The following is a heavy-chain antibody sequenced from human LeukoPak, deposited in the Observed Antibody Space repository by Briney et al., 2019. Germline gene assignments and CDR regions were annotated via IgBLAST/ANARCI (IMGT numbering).Heavy chain of an antibody. Sequence: GGSLRLSCAASGFTFSSYSMNWVRQAPGKGLEWVSSVSSSSSYIYYADSVKGRFTISRDNAKNSLYLQMNSLRAEDTAVYYCARAKGSGWLSSFDYWGQGTLVTVSS. CDR1: GFTFSSYS. CDR2: VSSSSSYI. D-gene: IGHD6-19*01. J-gene: IGHJ4*02. CDR3: ARAKGSGWLSSFDY. V-gene: IGHV3-21*01.